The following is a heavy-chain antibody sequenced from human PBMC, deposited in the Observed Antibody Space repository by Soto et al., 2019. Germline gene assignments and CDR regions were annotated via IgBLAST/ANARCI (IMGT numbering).Heavy chain of an antibody. Sequence: ASVKVSCTASGYTFTGYYMHWVRHAPGQGLEWMGWINPNSGGTNYAQKFQGWVTMTRDTSISTAYMELSRLRSDDTAVYYCARDLGGAYCGGDCSRYYFDYWGQGTLVTVSS. V-gene: IGHV1-2*04. J-gene: IGHJ4*02. CDR3: ARDLGGAYCGGDCSRYYFDY. CDR2: INPNSGGT. CDR1: GYTFTGYY. D-gene: IGHD2-21*02.